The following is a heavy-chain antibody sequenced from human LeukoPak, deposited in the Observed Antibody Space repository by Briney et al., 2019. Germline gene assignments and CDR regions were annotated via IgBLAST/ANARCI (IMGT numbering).Heavy chain of an antibody. CDR3: ASRITAGYYYYYMDV. CDR2: IIPIFGTA. D-gene: IGHD3-10*01. V-gene: IGHV1-69*05. J-gene: IGHJ6*03. CDR1: GGTFSSYA. Sequence: SVKVSCKASGGTFSSYAISWVRQAPGQGLEWMGRIIPIFGTANYAQKFRGRVTITTDESTSTAYMELSSRRSEDTAVYYCASRITAGYYYYYMDVWGKGTTVTVSS.